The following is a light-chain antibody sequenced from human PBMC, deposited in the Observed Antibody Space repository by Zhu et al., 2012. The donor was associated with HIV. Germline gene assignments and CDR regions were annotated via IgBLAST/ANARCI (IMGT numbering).Light chain of an antibody. CDR2: GAS. Sequence: EIVLTQSPGTLSLSPGVRATLSCRASQTISSSFLAWYQQKPGQAPRLLIYGASTRATGLPARFSGSGSGTEFTLTITSMQSEDFAVYYCQQYNNWPYTFGQGTKLEIK. CDR3: QQYNNWPYT. V-gene: IGKV3-15*01. CDR1: QTISSSF. J-gene: IGKJ2*01.